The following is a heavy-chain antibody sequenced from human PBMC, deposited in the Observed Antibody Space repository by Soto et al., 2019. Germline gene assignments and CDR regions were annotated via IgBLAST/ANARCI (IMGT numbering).Heavy chain of an antibody. Sequence: ASVKVSCKASGGTFSSYAISWVRQAPGQGLEWMGGIIPIFGTANYAQKFQGRVTITADESTSTAYMELSSLRSEDTAVYYCARDSAGPYYYDSSERALDYWGQGTLVTVSS. CDR1: GGTFSSYA. J-gene: IGHJ4*02. V-gene: IGHV1-69*13. CDR3: ARDSAGPYYYDSSERALDY. D-gene: IGHD3-22*01. CDR2: IIPIFGTA.